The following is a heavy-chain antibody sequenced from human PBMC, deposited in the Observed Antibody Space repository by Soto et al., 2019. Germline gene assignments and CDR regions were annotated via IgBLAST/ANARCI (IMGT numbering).Heavy chain of an antibody. CDR3: AREYSTLENDY. J-gene: IGHJ4*02. D-gene: IGHD6-13*01. V-gene: IGHV4-38-2*02. CDR2: IYHSGST. Sequence: DTLSLTCAVSGYSISSGYYWGWIRQPPGKGLEWIGSIYHSGSTYYNPSLKSRVTISVGTSKNQFSLKLSSVTAADTAVYYCAREYSTLENDYWGQGTLVTVS. CDR1: GYSISSGYY.